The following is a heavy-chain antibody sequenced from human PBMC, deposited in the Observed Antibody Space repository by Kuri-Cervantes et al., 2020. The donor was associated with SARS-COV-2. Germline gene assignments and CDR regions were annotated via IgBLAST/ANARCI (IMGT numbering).Heavy chain of an antibody. CDR1: GGTFSSYA. V-gene: IGHV1-69*06. CDR3: ARVAYYDSRFDP. CDR2: IIPIFGTT. Sequence: SVKVSCKASGGTFSSYAISWVRQAPGQGLEWMGGIIPIFGTTNYAHKFQGRVTITADMSTSTAYMELSSLRSEDTAVYYCARVAYYDSRFDPWGQGTLVTVSS. J-gene: IGHJ5*02. D-gene: IGHD3-3*01.